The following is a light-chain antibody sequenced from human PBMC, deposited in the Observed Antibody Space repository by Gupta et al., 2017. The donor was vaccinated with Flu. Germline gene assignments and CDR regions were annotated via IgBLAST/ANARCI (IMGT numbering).Light chain of an antibody. J-gene: IGKJ5*01. CDR3: QQCSDWPWT. Sequence: PATLSLSPGERATLSCRASQTVSRHLVWYQQKPGQAPRLLMSDASTRATGIPARFGGSGSGTDFTLTISSLEAEDFAVYFCQQCSDWPWTFGQGTRVEIK. V-gene: IGKV3-11*01. CDR1: QTVSRH. CDR2: DAS.